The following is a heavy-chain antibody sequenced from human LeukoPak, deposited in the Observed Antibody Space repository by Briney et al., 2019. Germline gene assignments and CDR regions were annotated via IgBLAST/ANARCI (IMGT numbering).Heavy chain of an antibody. Sequence: ASVKVSCKASGYTFTSYYMHWVRQAPGQGLEWMGIINPSGGSTSYAQKFQGRVTMTRDTSTSTVYMELSSLRSEDTAVYYCARGYYGSGSYIEGYFDYWGQGTLVTVSS. CDR1: GYTFTSYY. CDR3: ARGYYGSGSYIEGYFDY. D-gene: IGHD3-10*01. CDR2: INPSGGST. J-gene: IGHJ4*02. V-gene: IGHV1-46*01.